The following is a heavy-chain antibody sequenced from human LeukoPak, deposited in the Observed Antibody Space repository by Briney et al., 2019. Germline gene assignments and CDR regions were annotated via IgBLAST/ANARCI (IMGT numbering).Heavy chain of an antibody. D-gene: IGHD2-8*01. J-gene: IGHJ4*02. CDR3: ARDLGYCTNGVCHTRFDY. CDR1: GFTFSNYT. Sequence: GGSLRLSCAASGFTFSNYTMSWVRQAPGKGLEWVSGISGDGENTFYADSVKGRLTISRDNSKNTLYLQLNSLRAEDTAVYYCARDLGYCTNGVCHTRFDYWGQGTLVAVSS. CDR2: ISGDGENT. V-gene: IGHV3-23*01.